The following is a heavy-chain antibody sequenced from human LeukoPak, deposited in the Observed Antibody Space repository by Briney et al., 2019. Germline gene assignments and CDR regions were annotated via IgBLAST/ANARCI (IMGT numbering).Heavy chain of an antibody. J-gene: IGHJ4*02. CDR2: IRTSGTNT. CDR3: ARDLTGRVVIAGNDY. D-gene: IGHD2-21*01. Sequence: PGGSLRLSCAASGFTFSSFSMNWVRQAPGKGLEWVSYIRTSGTNTDYTGSVKGRFTISRDNAKNSLYLQMNSLRAEDTAVYYCARDLTGRVVIAGNDYWGQGTLVTVSS. V-gene: IGHV3-48*01. CDR1: GFTFSSFS.